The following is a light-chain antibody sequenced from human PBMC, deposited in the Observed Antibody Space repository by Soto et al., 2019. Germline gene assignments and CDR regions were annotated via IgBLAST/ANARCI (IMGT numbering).Light chain of an antibody. Sequence: IRLTQSPGTLSLSPGERATLSCRASQSVSSGYLAWYQQKPGQAPRLLIYGASNRATGIPDRFSGSGSGTDFTLTISRLEPEDFAVYYCQQYGSSPRTFGQGTKVDIK. V-gene: IGKV3-20*01. CDR1: QSVSSGY. CDR3: QQYGSSPRT. J-gene: IGKJ1*01. CDR2: GAS.